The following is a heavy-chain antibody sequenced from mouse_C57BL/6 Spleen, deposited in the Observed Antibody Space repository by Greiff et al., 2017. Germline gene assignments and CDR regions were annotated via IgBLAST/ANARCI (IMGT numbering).Heavy chain of an antibody. J-gene: IGHJ3*01. Sequence: QVHVKQPGAELVMPGASVKLSCKASGYTFTSYWMHWVKQRPGQGLEWIGEIDPSDSYTNYNQKFKGKSTLTVDKSSSTAYMQLSSLTSEDSAVYYCARIKDSSGYVTWFAYWGQGTLVTVSA. CDR3: ARIKDSSGYVTWFAY. CDR2: IDPSDSYT. CDR1: GYTFTSYW. V-gene: IGHV1-69*01. D-gene: IGHD3-2*02.